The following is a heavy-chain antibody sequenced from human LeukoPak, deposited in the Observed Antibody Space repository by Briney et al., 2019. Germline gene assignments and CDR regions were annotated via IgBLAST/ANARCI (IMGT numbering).Heavy chain of an antibody. CDR1: GYSISSGYY. CDR3: ARLGSYLSAFDI. J-gene: IGHJ3*02. Sequence: SETLSLTCAVSGYSISSGYYWGWIRQPPGKGLEWIGSIYHSGSTYYNPSLKSRVTISVDTSKNQFSLKLSSVTAADTAVYYRARLGSYLSAFDIWGQGTMVTVSS. V-gene: IGHV4-38-2*01. D-gene: IGHD1-26*01. CDR2: IYHSGST.